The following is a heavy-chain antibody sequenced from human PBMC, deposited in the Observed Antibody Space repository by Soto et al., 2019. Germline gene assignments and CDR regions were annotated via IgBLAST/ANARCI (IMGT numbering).Heavy chain of an antibody. Sequence: QIPLMQSGGEVQKPGASVEVSCKTSGYMFTTYGVSWVRQAPGQGLEWMAWISAYNGNKKFAQKFQGRVSMTIDTSTSTVTMELRSLTSDDTAIYYCARTGGGMAARPLDYWGQGTLVTVSS. CDR2: ISAYNGNK. J-gene: IGHJ4*02. CDR1: GYMFTTYG. D-gene: IGHD6-6*01. CDR3: ARTGGGMAARPLDY. V-gene: IGHV1-18*04.